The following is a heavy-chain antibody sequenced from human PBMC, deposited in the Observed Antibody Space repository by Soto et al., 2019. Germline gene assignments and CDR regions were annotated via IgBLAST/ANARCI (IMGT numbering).Heavy chain of an antibody. CDR1: GFTFTTYG. Sequence: QVQLVESGGGVVQPGRSLRLSCAASGFTFTTYGMHWVRQAPGKGLEWVARISYDGSVDYYADSVKGRFTISRDNAMNTLDLQRNSLRPEGAAVYCCAKSGGDSGHFQHWGQGTLVTVSS. CDR2: ISYDGSVD. J-gene: IGHJ1*01. D-gene: IGHD4-17*01. CDR3: AKSGGDSGHFQH. V-gene: IGHV3-30*18.